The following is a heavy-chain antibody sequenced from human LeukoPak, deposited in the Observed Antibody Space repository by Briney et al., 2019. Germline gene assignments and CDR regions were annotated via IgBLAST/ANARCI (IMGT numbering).Heavy chain of an antibody. Sequence: SVTVSCKASGGTYSSYAISSVRQATGQGLEWMGGIIPIFGTANYAQKFQGRVTITADESTSTAYMELSSLRSEDTAVYYCARGRIAVADPFDYWGQGTLVTVSS. D-gene: IGHD6-19*01. V-gene: IGHV1-69*13. CDR1: GGTYSSYA. J-gene: IGHJ4*02. CDR3: ARGRIAVADPFDY. CDR2: IIPIFGTA.